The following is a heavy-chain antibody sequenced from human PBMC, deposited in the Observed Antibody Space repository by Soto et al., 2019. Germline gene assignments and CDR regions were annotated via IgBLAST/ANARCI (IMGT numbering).Heavy chain of an antibody. CDR2: IYYSGST. V-gene: IGHV4-31*03. CDR3: ARVGYNWNPQQFYFDY. J-gene: IGHJ4*02. D-gene: IGHD1-20*01. Sequence: PSETLSLTCTVSGGSISSGGYYWSWIRQHPGKGLEWIGYIYYSGSTYYNPSLKSRVTISVDTSKNQFSLKLSSVTAADTAVYYCARVGYNWNPQQFYFDYWGQGTLVTVSS. CDR1: GGSISSGGYY.